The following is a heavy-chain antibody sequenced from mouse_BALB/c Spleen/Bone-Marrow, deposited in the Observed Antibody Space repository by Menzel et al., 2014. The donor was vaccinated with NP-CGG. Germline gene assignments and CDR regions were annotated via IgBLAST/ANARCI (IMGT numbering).Heavy chain of an antibody. Sequence: VQLQQSGAELVMPGASVKMSCKASGHTFTDHWMHWVKQRPGQGLEWIGGIDISDSYTTYNQKFKGKATLTVDESSSTAYMQLSRLTSEDSAVYYCARGGANVDYWGQGTTLTVSS. CDR3: ARGGANVDY. CDR2: IDISDSYT. J-gene: IGHJ2*01. V-gene: IGHV1-69*01. CDR1: GHTFTDHW.